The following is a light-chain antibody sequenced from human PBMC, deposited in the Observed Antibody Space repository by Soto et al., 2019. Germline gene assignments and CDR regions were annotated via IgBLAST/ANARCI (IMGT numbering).Light chain of an antibody. CDR2: DND. J-gene: IGLJ1*01. V-gene: IGLV1-44*01. CDR3: ATWDDSRNGYV. CDR1: SSNIGSNP. Sequence: QSALTQPPSASGTPGQRVTISASGSSSNIGSNPVSWYQQRPGTAPKLLIYDNDERPSGVPVRFSGSKSATSASLAISGLQSEDEGDYYSATWDDSRNGYVFGPGTKVTVL.